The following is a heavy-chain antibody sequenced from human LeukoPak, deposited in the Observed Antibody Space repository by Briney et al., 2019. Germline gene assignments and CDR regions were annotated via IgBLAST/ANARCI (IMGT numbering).Heavy chain of an antibody. V-gene: IGHV3-23*01. CDR1: GFTFSSYA. CDR3: TTDPGQYYYGSGSYVDAFDI. J-gene: IGHJ3*02. CDR2: ISGSGGST. Sequence: GGSLRLSCAASGFTFSSYAMSWVRQAPGKGLEWVSAISGSGGSTYYADSVKGRFTISRDNSKNTLYLQMNSLKTEDTAVYYCTTDPGQYYYGSGSYVDAFDIWGQGTMVTVSS. D-gene: IGHD3-10*01.